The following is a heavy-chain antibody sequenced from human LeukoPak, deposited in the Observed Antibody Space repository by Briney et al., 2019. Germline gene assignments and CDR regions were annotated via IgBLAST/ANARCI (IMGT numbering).Heavy chain of an antibody. CDR1: GGPISSYY. V-gene: IGHV4-59*01. CDR3: ARGNGDYELGH. CDR2: IYYSGST. Sequence: SETLSLTCTVSGGPISSYYWSWIRQPPGKGLEWIGYIYYSGSTNYNPSLKSRVTISVDTSKNQFSLKLSSVTAADTAVYYCARGNGDYELGHWGQGTLVTVSS. J-gene: IGHJ4*02. D-gene: IGHD4-17*01.